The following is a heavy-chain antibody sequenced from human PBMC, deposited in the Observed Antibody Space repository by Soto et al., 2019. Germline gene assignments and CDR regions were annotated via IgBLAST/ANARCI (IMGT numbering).Heavy chain of an antibody. J-gene: IGHJ6*02. Sequence: ASVKVSCKASGYTFTSYDINWVRQAAGQGLEWMGWMNPNSGNTGYAQKFQGRVTMTRNTSISTAYMELSSLRSEDTAVYYCARLRDIAAAGTWARYYYYGMDVWGQGTTVTVSS. CDR3: ARLRDIAAAGTWARYYYYGMDV. CDR2: MNPNSGNT. CDR1: GYTFTSYD. V-gene: IGHV1-8*01. D-gene: IGHD6-13*01.